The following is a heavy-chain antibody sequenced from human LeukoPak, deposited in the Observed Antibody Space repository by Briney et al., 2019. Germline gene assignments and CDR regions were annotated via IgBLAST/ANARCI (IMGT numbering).Heavy chain of an antibody. V-gene: IGHV4-38-2*01. CDR3: ARQLMNYYDSSGYLVDY. D-gene: IGHD3-22*01. Sequence: SETLSLTCAVSGYSISSGYYWGWIRQPPGKGLEWIGSIYHSGSTYYNPSLKSRVTISVDTSKNQLSLKLSSVTAADTAVYYCARQLMNYYDSSGYLVDYWGQGTLVTVSS. CDR1: GYSISSGYY. CDR2: IYHSGST. J-gene: IGHJ4*02.